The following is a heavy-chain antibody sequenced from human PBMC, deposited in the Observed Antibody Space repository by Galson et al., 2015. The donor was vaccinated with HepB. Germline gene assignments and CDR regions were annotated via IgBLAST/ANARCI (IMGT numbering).Heavy chain of an antibody. CDR3: AEVLDYSNYKPPDY. CDR2: ISGSGGST. Sequence: SLRLSCAASGFTFSSYAMSWVRQAPGKGLEWVSAISGSGGSTYYADSVKGRFTISRDNSKNTLYLQMNSLRAEDTAVYYCAEVLDYSNYKPPDYWGQGTLVTVSS. J-gene: IGHJ4*02. D-gene: IGHD4-11*01. CDR1: GFTFSSYA. V-gene: IGHV3-23*01.